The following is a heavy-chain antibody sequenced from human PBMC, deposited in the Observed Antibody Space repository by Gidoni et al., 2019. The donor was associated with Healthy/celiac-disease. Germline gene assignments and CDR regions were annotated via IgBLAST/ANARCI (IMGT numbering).Heavy chain of an antibody. CDR1: GFTFDDYA. CDR3: AKGNDYGGNSNWFDP. D-gene: IGHD4-17*01. CDR2: ISWNSGSI. V-gene: IGHV3-9*01. J-gene: IGHJ5*02. Sequence: EVQLVESGGGLVHPAWSLRLSCAASGFTFDDYAMHWVRHAPGKGLEWVSGISWNSGSIGYADSVKGRFTISRENAKNSLYLQMNSLRAEDTALYYWAKGNDYGGNSNWFDPWGQGTLVTVSS.